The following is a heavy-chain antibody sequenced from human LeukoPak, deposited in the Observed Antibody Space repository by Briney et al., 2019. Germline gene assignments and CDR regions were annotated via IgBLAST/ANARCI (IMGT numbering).Heavy chain of an antibody. CDR1: DASISSYY. J-gene: IGHJ5*02. Sequence: PSETLSLTCTVSDASISSYYWSWIRQPPGKGLEWIGYISYSGSTNYNPSLKSRVTISLDSSKNQFSLRLSSVTPADTAAYYCASLPIDSSTGTFGWFDPWGQGTLVTVSS. CDR2: ISYSGST. D-gene: IGHD1-14*01. CDR3: ASLPIDSSTGTFGWFDP. V-gene: IGHV4-59*01.